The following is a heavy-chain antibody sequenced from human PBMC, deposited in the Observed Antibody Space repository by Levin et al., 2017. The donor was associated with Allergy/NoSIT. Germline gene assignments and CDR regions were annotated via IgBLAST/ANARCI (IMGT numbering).Heavy chain of an antibody. CDR2: IRFDGSKK. D-gene: IGHD2-15*01. CDR1: GFSFSSFD. J-gene: IGHJ4*02. CDR3: ARDRGYCNGGTCYAVGFDY. V-gene: IGHV3-33*01. Sequence: GESLKISCAASGFSFSSFDMHWVRQAPGKGLEWVAVIRFDGSKKNYEDSVKGRFTISRDNSKNTVSLQMNSLRAEDTAVYYCARDRGYCNGGTCYAVGFDYWGQGALVTVSS.